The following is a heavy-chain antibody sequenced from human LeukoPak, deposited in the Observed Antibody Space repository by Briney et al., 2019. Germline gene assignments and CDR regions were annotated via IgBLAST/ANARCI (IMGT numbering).Heavy chain of an antibody. D-gene: IGHD1-7*01. J-gene: IGHJ6*03. CDR3: VTGNYRSFYYYYMDV. V-gene: IGHV3-48*03. Sequence: GGSLRLSCAASVISFRSYEVNWVRQAPGKGLEWVSFITPSGSDVYYAESVRGRFATSRDNAKDSVFLHMNSLRVEDTAVYYCVTGNYRSFYYYYMDVWGKGTTVTVS. CDR1: VISFRSYE. CDR2: ITPSGSDV.